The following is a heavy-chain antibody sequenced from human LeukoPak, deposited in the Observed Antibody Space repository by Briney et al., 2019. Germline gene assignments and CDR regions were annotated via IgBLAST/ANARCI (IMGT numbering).Heavy chain of an antibody. V-gene: IGHV1-46*01. D-gene: IGHD6-6*01. CDR1: GYTLTELS. Sequence: ASVKVSCEVSGYTLTELSMHWVRQAPRQGLEWMGIINPSGGSTSYAQKFQGRVTMTRDTSTSTVYMELSSLRSEDTAVYYCAREGSSSPKSHFDYWGQGTLVTVSS. CDR2: INPSGGST. J-gene: IGHJ4*02. CDR3: AREGSSSPKSHFDY.